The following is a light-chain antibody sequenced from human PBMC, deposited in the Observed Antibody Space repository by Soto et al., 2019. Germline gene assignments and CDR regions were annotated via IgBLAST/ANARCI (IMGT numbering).Light chain of an antibody. CDR1: QGIARA. J-gene: IGKJ4*01. V-gene: IGKV1-13*02. CDR3: QQFTPSPFT. CDR2: DSS. Sequence: AIQLTQSPSSLSASVGDRVTITCRPSQGIARALAWYQQRPGKPPSLLIYDSSTSESGVPSRFSGSGSETDIALTISRLHPDEFGTYFYQQFTPSPFTCGGGTRVEIK.